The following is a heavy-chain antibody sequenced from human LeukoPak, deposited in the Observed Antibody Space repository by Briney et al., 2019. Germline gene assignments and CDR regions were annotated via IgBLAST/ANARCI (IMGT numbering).Heavy chain of an antibody. CDR2: ISAYNGNR. CDR3: VRVSSASWYLIDY. J-gene: IGHJ4*02. D-gene: IGHD2-2*01. CDR1: GYTLSDHG. Sequence: AASVKVSCKASGYTLSDHGFSWVRQAPGQGLEWMRWISAYNGNRKYAQKFQDRVSMTTETSTNTAYMEMRSLKFGDTAVYYCVRVSSASWYLIDYWGQGTLVTVSS. V-gene: IGHV1-18*01.